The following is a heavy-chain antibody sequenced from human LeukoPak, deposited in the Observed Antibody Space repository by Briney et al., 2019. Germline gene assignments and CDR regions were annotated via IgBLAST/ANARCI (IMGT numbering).Heavy chain of an antibody. CDR2: INKGGSYM. CDR1: EFTFSSYS. Sequence: GGSLRLSCAASEFTFSSYSMNWVRQAPGKGLEWVSAINKGGSYMAYADSVKGRFTVSRDNSKNTLYLQMNSLRAEDTAVYYCAVGLSNAFDIWGQGTMVTVSS. D-gene: IGHD3-10*01. CDR3: AVGLSNAFDI. J-gene: IGHJ3*02. V-gene: IGHV3-21*01.